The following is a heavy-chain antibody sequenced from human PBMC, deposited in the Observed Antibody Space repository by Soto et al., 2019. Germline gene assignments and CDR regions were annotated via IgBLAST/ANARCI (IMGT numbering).Heavy chain of an antibody. D-gene: IGHD3-22*01. Sequence: QLVESGGGLVQPGRSLRLSCVVSGFNFDDYAMQWVRQAPGTGLEWISTITWNSGVLGYAASVKGRFIVSRDNANNSLYLQMNSLTVEDTALYYCAKGRGKGWDYDVDYWGQGTMVTVSS. J-gene: IGHJ4*02. CDR2: ITWNSGVL. CDR1: GFNFDDYA. V-gene: IGHV3-9*01. CDR3: AKGRGKGWDYDVDY.